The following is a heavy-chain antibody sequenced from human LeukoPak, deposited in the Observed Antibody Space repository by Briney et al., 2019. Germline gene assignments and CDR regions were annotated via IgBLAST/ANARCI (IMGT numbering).Heavy chain of an antibody. D-gene: IGHD6-19*01. Sequence: ASVKVSCKASGYTFFSYGISWVRQAPGQGLEWMGWISGYNGVTNYAQELQGRVTMTTDTSTTTVYMELRSLRSDDTAVYYCARDRIGVAGTAPEYWGQGTLITVSS. CDR2: ISGYNGVT. V-gene: IGHV1-18*01. CDR1: GYTFFSYG. J-gene: IGHJ4*02. CDR3: ARDRIGVAGTAPEY.